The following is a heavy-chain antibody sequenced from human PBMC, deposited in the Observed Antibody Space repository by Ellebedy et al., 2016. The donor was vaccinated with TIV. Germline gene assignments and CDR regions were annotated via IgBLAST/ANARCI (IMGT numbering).Heavy chain of an antibody. V-gene: IGHV4-4*07. D-gene: IGHD1-1*01. Sequence: MPGGSLRLSCTVSGGSISTYYWSWIRQPAGKGLEWIGRINTSGSTVYSPSLKSRVTMSIDTSKNQFSLKLNSVTAADTAVYYYAVAGGTANYYYGLDVWGQGTPVTVSS. CDR1: GGSISTYY. CDR2: INTSGST. CDR3: AVAGGTANYYYGLDV. J-gene: IGHJ6*02.